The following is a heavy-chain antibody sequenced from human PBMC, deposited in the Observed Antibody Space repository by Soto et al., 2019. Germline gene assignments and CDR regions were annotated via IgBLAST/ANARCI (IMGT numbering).Heavy chain of an antibody. CDR1: GFTLSSHW. J-gene: IGHJ3*02. D-gene: IGHD6-13*01. CDR3: ARVADCTYSSNCNGRAAFDM. Sequence: EVQLVESGGGLAQPGGSLRLSCAASGFTLSSHWMHWVRQAPGKGLVWVSRINRDGSTINYDDSVRGRYTISRDNAKNKMSLQMKSMSAEATAVYYCARVADCTYSSNCNGRAAFDMWGQGTMVTVSS. V-gene: IGHV3-74*01. CDR2: INRDGSTI.